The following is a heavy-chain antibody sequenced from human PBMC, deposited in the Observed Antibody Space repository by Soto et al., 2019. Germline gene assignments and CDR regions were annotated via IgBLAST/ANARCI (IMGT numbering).Heavy chain of an antibody. D-gene: IGHD4-17*01. CDR3: ARSPTEFEAYGDYQVYYYYYMDV. Sequence: QVQLQESGPGLVKPSETLSLTCTVSGGSISSYYWSWIRQPPGKGLEWIGYIYYSGSTNYNHSLKSRVTISVDTSKNQFSLKLSSVTAADTAVYYCARSPTEFEAYGDYQVYYYYYMDVWGKGTTVTVSS. J-gene: IGHJ6*03. V-gene: IGHV4-59*08. CDR2: IYYSGST. CDR1: GGSISSYY.